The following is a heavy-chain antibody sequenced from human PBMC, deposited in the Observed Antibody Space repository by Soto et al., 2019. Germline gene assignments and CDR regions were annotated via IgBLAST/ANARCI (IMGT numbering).Heavy chain of an antibody. J-gene: IGHJ4*02. Sequence: GGSLRLSCAASGFTFSYYGMHWVRQAPGKGTEWLAVISYDGTTQHYADSVKGRFTISRDNSKNKLYLQMKRLRAEDTATYYCAQVSRWFGDPLWGQGTLVTVSS. CDR2: ISYDGTTQ. D-gene: IGHD3-10*01. V-gene: IGHV3-30*18. CDR3: AQVSRWFGDPL. CDR1: GFTFSYYG.